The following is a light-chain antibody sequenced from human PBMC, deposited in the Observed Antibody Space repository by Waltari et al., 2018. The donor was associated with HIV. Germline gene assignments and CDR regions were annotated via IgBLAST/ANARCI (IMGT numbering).Light chain of an antibody. CDR1: NLGERY. CDR2: QDS. Sequence: SYELTQPPSVSVSPGQPASITCPGDNLGERYACWYQQKPGQSPVLVIYQDSKRPSGIPERFSGSNSGNTATLTISGTQAMDEADYYCQAWDSSTVVFGGGTKLTVL. CDR3: QAWDSSTVV. J-gene: IGLJ2*01. V-gene: IGLV3-1*01.